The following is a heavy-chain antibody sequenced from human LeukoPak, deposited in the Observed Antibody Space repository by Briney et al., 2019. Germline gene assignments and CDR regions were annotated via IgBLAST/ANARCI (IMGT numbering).Heavy chain of an antibody. J-gene: IGHJ4*02. CDR3: AKDPLSLHYYDSSGYHPDY. D-gene: IGHD3-22*01. CDR1: GFTFSSYA. Sequence: QPGGSLRLSCAASGFTFSSYAMSWVRQAPGKGLEWVSAISGSGGSTYYADSVKGRFTISRDNSKNTLYLQMNSLRAEDTAVYYCAKDPLSLHYYDSSGYHPDYWGQGTLVTLYS. V-gene: IGHV3-23*01. CDR2: ISGSGGST.